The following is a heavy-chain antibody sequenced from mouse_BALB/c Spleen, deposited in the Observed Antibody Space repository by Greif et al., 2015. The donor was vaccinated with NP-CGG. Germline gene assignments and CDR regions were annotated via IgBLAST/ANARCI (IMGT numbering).Heavy chain of an antibody. CDR1: GFSLTSYG. Sequence: VQLQESGPGLVAPSQSLSITCTVSGFSLTSYGVHWVRQPPGKGLEWLGVIWAGGSTNYNSALMSRLSISKDNSKSQVFLKMNSLQTDDTAMYYCAREGSTMITFDYWGQGTTLTVSS. CDR3: AREGSTMITFDY. V-gene: IGHV2-9*02. CDR2: IWAGGST. D-gene: IGHD2-4*01. J-gene: IGHJ2*01.